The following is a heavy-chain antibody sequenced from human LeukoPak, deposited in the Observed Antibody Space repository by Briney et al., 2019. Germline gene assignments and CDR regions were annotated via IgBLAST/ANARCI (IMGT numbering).Heavy chain of an antibody. CDR2: FDPGDAET. CDR3: ATLVPYPDSSNFYIHAFHI. D-gene: IGHD2/OR15-2a*01. J-gene: IGHJ3*02. V-gene: IGHV1-24*01. CDR1: GYSLTELS. Sequence: GASVKVSCKVSGYSLTELSMHWVRQTLDKGLEWMGAFDPGDAETIFAQRFQGRVTLTEDTSTDTAYMELTSLRAEDTAVYYCATLVPYPDSSNFYIHAFHIWGRGTMVTVSS.